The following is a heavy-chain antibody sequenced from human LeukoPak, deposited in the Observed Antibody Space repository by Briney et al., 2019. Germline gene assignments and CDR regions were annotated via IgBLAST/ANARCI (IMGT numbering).Heavy chain of an antibody. J-gene: IGHJ6*02. CDR1: GFTFSSYW. D-gene: IGHD6-13*01. CDR2: IKQDGSEK. V-gene: IGHV3-7*01. CDR3: ARDRSQQHQYYYYGMDV. Sequence: PGGSLRLSCAASGFTFSSYWMSWVRQAPGKGLEWVANIKQDGSEKYYVDSVKGRFTISRDNAKNSLYLQMNSLRAEDTAVYYCARDRSQQHQYYYYGMDVWGQGTTVTVSS.